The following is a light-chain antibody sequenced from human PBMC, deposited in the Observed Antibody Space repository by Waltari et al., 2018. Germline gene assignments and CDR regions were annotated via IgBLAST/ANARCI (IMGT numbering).Light chain of an antibody. CDR1: GSGLGSYSL. CDR3: SSYSSSTTLGNV. CDR2: EAT. J-gene: IGLJ1*01. Sequence: QSALTQAASVSGSPGQSLTISSSGTGSGLGSYSLVPWYQQHPGKAPKLIIYEATKRPSGVSSRFSGSKSGNTASLTISGLQAEDEADYFCSSYSSSTTLGNVFGTGTKVTVL. V-gene: IGLV2-23*01.